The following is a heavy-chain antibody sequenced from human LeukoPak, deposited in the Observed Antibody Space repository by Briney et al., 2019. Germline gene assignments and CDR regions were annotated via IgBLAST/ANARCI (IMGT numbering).Heavy chain of an antibody. CDR1: GFTVSSNY. CDR2: IYSGGST. Sequence: GGSLRLSCAASGFTVSSNYMSWVRQAPGKGLEWVAVIYSGGSTYYADSVKGRFTISRDNSKNTLYLQMNSLRPDDTALYFCASGIRERGFDSWGHRTLVTVSS. J-gene: IGHJ4*01. D-gene: IGHD1-1*01. CDR3: ASGIRERGFDS. V-gene: IGHV3-66*01.